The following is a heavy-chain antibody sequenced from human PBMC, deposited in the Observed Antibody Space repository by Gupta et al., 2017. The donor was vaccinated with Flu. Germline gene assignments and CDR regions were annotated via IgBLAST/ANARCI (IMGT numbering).Heavy chain of an antibody. CDR1: GGSFSGYY. J-gene: IGHJ5*02. D-gene: IGHD6-13*01. Sequence: QVQLQQWGAGLLKPSETLSLTCAVYGGSFSGYYWSWIRQPPGKGLEWIGEINHSGSTNYNPSLKSRVTISVDTSKNQFSLKLSSVTAADTAVYYCARGRISGLRGSAAAGFNWFDPWGQGTLVTVSS. CDR3: ARGRISGLRGSAAAGFNWFDP. CDR2: INHSGST. V-gene: IGHV4-34*01.